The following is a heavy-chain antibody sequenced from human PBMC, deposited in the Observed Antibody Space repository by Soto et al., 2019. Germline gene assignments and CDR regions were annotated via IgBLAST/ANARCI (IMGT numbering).Heavy chain of an antibody. V-gene: IGHV3-23*01. Sequence: PGGSLRLSCAASGFTFSSYAMSWVRQAPGKGLEWVSAISGSGGSTYYADSVKGRFTISRDNSKNTLYLQMNSLRAEDTAVYYCAKGHCSGGSCYPPPALDFNYWGQGTLVTVSS. D-gene: IGHD2-15*01. J-gene: IGHJ4*02. CDR3: AKGHCSGGSCYPPPALDFNY. CDR1: GFTFSSYA. CDR2: ISGSGGST.